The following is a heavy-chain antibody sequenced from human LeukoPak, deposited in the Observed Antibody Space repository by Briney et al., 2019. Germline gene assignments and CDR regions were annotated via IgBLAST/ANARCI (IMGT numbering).Heavy chain of an antibody. CDR2: IYYSGST. J-gene: IGHJ6*02. CDR1: GGSISSYY. D-gene: IGHD3-3*01. CDR3: AGASLGWLPSALYYYYGMDV. V-gene: IGHV4-59*01. Sequence: SETLSLTCTVSGGSISSYYWSWIRQPPGKGLEWIGYIYYSGSTNYNPSLKSRVTISVDTSKNQFSLKLSSVTAADTAVYYCAGASLGWLPSALYYYYGMDVWGQGTTVTVSS.